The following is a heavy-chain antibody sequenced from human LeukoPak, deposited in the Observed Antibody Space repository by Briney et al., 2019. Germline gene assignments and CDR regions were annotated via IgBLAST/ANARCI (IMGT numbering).Heavy chain of an antibody. CDR2: IYSGGST. J-gene: IGHJ4*02. Sequence: GGSLRLSCAASGFTVSSNYMSWVRQAPGKGLVWVSDIYSGGSTYYADSVKGRFTISRDNSKNTLYLQMNSLRAEDTAVYYCARGADYRNRRPPDTFDYWGQGTLVTVSS. D-gene: IGHD4-11*01. CDR1: GFTVSSNY. CDR3: ARGADYRNRRPPDTFDY. V-gene: IGHV3-66*02.